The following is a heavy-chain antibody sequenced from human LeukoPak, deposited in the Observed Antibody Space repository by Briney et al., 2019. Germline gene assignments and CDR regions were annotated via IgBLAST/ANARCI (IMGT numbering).Heavy chain of an antibody. V-gene: IGHV1-69*04. Sequence: GAPVKVSCKASGGTFSSYAISWVRQAPGQGLEWMGRIIPILGIANYAQKFQGRVTITADKSTSTAYMELSSLRSEDTAVYYCARPGESYSLDYWGQGTLVTVSS. CDR3: ARPGESYSLDY. J-gene: IGHJ4*02. CDR2: IIPILGIA. D-gene: IGHD6-13*01. CDR1: GGTFSSYA.